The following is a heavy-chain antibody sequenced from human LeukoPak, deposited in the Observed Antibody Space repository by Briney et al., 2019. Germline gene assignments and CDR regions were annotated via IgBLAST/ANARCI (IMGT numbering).Heavy chain of an antibody. Sequence: PSETLSLTCIVSRGSLTSYYWTWIRQPAGKGLEWIGRIQTSGTTYYNPSLKSRVTMSVDTSNNQFSPKLTSVTAADTAVYYCARESKYYYDSGDYYYYIDQWGQGSLVTVSS. CDR2: IQTSGTT. CDR1: RGSLTSYY. V-gene: IGHV4-4*07. CDR3: ARESKYYYDSGDYYYYIDQ. D-gene: IGHD3-22*01. J-gene: IGHJ4*02.